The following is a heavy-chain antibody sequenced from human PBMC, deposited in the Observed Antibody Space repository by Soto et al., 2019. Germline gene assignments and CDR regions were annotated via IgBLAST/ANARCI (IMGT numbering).Heavy chain of an antibody. CDR2: IKEDGSEE. V-gene: IGHV3-7*04. Sequence: EVQLVESGGGLVQPGGSLRVSCTASGFTFSSYWMTWVRQAPGKGLEWVANIKEDGSEEHYVDSVKGRFTISRDNAMNSLNLQMNSLTVEDTAVYFCARWGSESDYWGQGTLVTVSS. D-gene: IGHD3-16*01. CDR3: ARWGSESDY. CDR1: GFTFSSYW. J-gene: IGHJ4*02.